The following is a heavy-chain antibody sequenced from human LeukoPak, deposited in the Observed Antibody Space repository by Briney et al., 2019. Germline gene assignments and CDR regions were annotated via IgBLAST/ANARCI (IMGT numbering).Heavy chain of an antibody. CDR2: IFYTGGT. V-gene: IGHV4-59*01. Sequence: PSETLSLTCSVSGGSISGYYWSWIRQPPGKGLEWIGYIFYTGGTNYNPSLKSRVTMLVDTSKNQLSLRLSSVTAADTAVYLCARGERLGCDYWGQGTLVTVSS. D-gene: IGHD1-26*01. CDR3: ARGERLGCDY. J-gene: IGHJ4*02. CDR1: GGSISGYY.